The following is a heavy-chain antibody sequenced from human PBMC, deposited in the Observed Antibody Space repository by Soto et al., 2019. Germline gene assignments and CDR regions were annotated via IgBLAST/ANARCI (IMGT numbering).Heavy chain of an antibody. J-gene: IGHJ4*02. Sequence: QVQLVESGGGVVQPGRSLRLSCAASGFTFGSHGMHWVRQAPGKGLEWVALIGYDGSGKYYTDSVKGRFTISRDNSKNRMYLQMNSLRAEDTAIYYCAKEDYTFFASGGQGTLVTVSS. CDR2: IGYDGSGK. V-gene: IGHV3-30*18. CDR3: AKEDYTFFAS. D-gene: IGHD4-4*01. CDR1: GFTFGSHG.